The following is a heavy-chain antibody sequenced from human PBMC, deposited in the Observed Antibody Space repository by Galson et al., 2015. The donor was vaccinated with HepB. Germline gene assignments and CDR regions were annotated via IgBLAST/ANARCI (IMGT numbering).Heavy chain of an antibody. Sequence: SLRLSCAASGFTVSSNYMSWVRQAPGKGLEWLSMIYVGGSTYYADSVRGRFTISRDNSKNTVYLQMKSLSAEDTAVYYCATTANRVHDYWGQGTLVAVSS. CDR1: GFTVSSNY. D-gene: IGHD1-14*01. CDR2: IYVGGST. J-gene: IGHJ4*02. V-gene: IGHV3-53*01. CDR3: ATTANRVHDY.